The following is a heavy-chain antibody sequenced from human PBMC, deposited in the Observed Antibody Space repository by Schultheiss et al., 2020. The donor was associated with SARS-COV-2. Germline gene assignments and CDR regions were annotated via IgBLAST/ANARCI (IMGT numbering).Heavy chain of an antibody. J-gene: IGHJ6*02. V-gene: IGHV3-21*01. CDR2: ISSSSSYI. CDR1: GFTFSSYG. Sequence: GGSLRLSCAASGFTFSSYGMHWVRQAPGKGLEWVSSISSSSSYIYYADSVKGRFTISRDNAKNTLYLQMNSLRAEDTAVYYCARGTYKQQLVHYYYGMDVWGQGTTVTVSS. D-gene: IGHD6-13*01. CDR3: ARGTYKQQLVHYYYGMDV.